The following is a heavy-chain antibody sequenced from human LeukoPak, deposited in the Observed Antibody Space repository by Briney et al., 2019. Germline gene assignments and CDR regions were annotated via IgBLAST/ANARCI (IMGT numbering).Heavy chain of an antibody. Sequence: SQTLSLTCTVSGGSISSGGYYWSWIRQHPGKGLECIVYIYYSGSTYYNPSLKSRVTISVDTSKNQFSLKLSSVTAADTAVYYCARGSLPTVTPDYWGQGTLVTVSS. CDR1: GGSISSGGYY. V-gene: IGHV4-31*03. CDR2: IYYSGST. D-gene: IGHD4-17*01. CDR3: ARGSLPTVTPDY. J-gene: IGHJ4*02.